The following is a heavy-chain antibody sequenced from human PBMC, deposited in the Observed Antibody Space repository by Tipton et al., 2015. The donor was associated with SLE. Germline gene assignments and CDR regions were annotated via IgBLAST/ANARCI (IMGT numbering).Heavy chain of an antibody. CDR2: LYPSGST. Sequence: TLSLTCAVSGYSINNAYFWGWIRQPPGEGLEWIGSLYPSGSTYYTPSLESRVTISIDTSKNQFSLKLSSVTAADTAVYYCATTVTTTASYGAFDIWGQGTMVTISS. CDR1: GYSINNAYF. D-gene: IGHD4-17*01. J-gene: IGHJ3*02. CDR3: ATTVTTTASYGAFDI. V-gene: IGHV4-38-2*01.